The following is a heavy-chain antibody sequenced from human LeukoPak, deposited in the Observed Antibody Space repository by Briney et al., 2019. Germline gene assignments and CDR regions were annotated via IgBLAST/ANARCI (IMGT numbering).Heavy chain of an antibody. CDR1: GITLSNYG. V-gene: IGHV3-23*01. CDR2: ISGSGGGT. Sequence: GGSLRLSCAVSGITLSNYGMSWVRQAPGKGLAWVAGISGSGGGTNYADSVKGRFTISRDNAKNTLYLQMNSLRAEDTAVYFCAKRGVVIRVILVGFHKEAYYFDSWGQGALVTVSS. J-gene: IGHJ4*02. CDR3: AKRGVVIRVILVGFHKEAYYFDS. D-gene: IGHD3-10*01.